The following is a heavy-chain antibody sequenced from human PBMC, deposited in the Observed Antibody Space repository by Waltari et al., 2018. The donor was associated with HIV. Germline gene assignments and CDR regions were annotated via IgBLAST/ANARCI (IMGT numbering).Heavy chain of an antibody. CDR1: GFTFSSSA. D-gene: IGHD3-3*01. J-gene: IGHJ4*02. CDR3: AGFLEWSTPLDYFDY. V-gene: IGHV3-23*01. CDR2: ISGSGGST. Sequence: EVQLLESGGGLVQPGGSLRLSCAASGFTFSSSAMSWVRQAPGEGWGWVSVISGSGGSTHYADSVKGRFTISRGNSKSTLYLQMNSLRAEDTAVYYCAGFLEWSTPLDYFDYWGQGTLVTVSS.